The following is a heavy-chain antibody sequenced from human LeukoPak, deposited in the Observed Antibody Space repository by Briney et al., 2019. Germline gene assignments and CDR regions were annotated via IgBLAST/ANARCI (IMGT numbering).Heavy chain of an antibody. J-gene: IGHJ5*02. CDR2: INHSGGT. Sequence: SETLSLTCAVYGGSFSGYYWSWIRQPPGKGLEWIGEINHSGGTNYNPSLKSRVTISVDTSKNQFSLKLSSVTAADTAVYYCARGVRKYDFWSAAIGFDPWGQGTLVTVSS. V-gene: IGHV4-34*01. CDR3: ARGVRKYDFWSAAIGFDP. D-gene: IGHD3-3*01. CDR1: GGSFSGYY.